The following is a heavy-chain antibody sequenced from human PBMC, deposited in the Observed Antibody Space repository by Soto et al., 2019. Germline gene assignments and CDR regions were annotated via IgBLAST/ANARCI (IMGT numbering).Heavy chain of an antibody. V-gene: IGHV3-7*01. Sequence: LRLSWAASGFTFSSYWMSWVRQAPGKGLEWVANIKQDGSEKYYVDSVKGRFTISRDNAKNSLYLQMNSLRAEDTAVYYCARDEGIVVVPALGGTLGYGMDVWGQGTTVTVSS. CDR2: IKQDGSEK. CDR1: GFTFSSYW. CDR3: ARDEGIVVVPALGGTLGYGMDV. D-gene: IGHD2-2*01. J-gene: IGHJ6*02.